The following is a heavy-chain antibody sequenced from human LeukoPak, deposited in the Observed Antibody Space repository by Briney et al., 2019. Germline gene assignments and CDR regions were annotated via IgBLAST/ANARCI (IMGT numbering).Heavy chain of an antibody. D-gene: IGHD4-17*01. Sequence: PSETLSLTCTVSGGSINSYYWSWIRQPPGKGMEWIGYIYYSGSTNYNPSLKSRVTISVDTSKNQFSLKLSSVTAVDTAVYYCARSTYYGDYEYWFDPWGQGTLVTVSS. V-gene: IGHV4-59*01. CDR3: ARSTYYGDYEYWFDP. CDR2: IYYSGST. CDR1: GGSINSYY. J-gene: IGHJ5*02.